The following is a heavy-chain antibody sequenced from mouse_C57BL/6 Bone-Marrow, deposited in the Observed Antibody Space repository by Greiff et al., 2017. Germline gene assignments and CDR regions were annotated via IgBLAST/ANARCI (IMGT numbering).Heavy chain of an antibody. D-gene: IGHD1-1*01. J-gene: IGHJ2*01. CDR1: GFTFSSYA. Sequence: EVQLVESGGGLVKPGGSLKLSCAASGFTFSSYAMSWVRQTPEKRLEWVATISDGGSYTYYPDNVKGRFTISRDNAKNNLYLQMSRVKSEDTAMYYCARDRSYDGSSHFDYWGQGTTLTVSS. V-gene: IGHV5-4*01. CDR2: ISDGGSYT. CDR3: ARDRSYDGSSHFDY.